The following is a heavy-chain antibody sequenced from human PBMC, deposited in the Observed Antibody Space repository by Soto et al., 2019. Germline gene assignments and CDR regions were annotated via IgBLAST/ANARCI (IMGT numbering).Heavy chain of an antibody. V-gene: IGHV4-31*03. J-gene: IGHJ5*02. CDR2: IYYSGST. Sequence: QVQLQESGPGLVKPSQTLSLTCTVSGGSINSGGYYWNWIRQHPGKGLEWFGYIYYSGSTYYNPCLKSRVNISVDTSKNPFSLKLSSVTAADPDVYYCARSVFPWGQGTLVTVSS. CDR1: GGSINSGGYY. CDR3: ARSVFP.